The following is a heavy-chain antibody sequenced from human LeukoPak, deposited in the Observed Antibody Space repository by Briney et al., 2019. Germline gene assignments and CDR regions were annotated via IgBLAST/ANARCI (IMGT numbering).Heavy chain of an antibody. CDR1: GGTFSSYA. Sequence: GSSVKVSCKASGGTFSSYAISWVRQAPGQGLEWMGGIIPIFGTANYAQKFQGRVTITADKSTSTAYMELSSLRSEDTAVYYCARDQYGEWGYYYYMDVWGKGTTVTVSS. D-gene: IGHD4-17*01. CDR2: IIPIFGTA. CDR3: ARDQYGEWGYYYYMDV. V-gene: IGHV1-69*06. J-gene: IGHJ6*03.